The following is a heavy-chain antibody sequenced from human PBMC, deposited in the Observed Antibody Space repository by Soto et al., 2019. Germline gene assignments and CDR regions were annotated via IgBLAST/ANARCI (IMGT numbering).Heavy chain of an antibody. CDR3: AREDIAVANRVGMDV. CDR2: ITPIFGAA. Sequence: QVQLVQSGAEVKKPGSSVKVSCKASGGAFRSYTISWVRQAPGQGLEWMGGITPIFGAANYAQKFEGRVTISADKSTTTAYMELSNLTSEDTAVYYCAREDIAVANRVGMDVWGQGTTVIVSS. V-gene: IGHV1-69*06. J-gene: IGHJ6*02. CDR1: GGAFRSYT. D-gene: IGHD6-19*01.